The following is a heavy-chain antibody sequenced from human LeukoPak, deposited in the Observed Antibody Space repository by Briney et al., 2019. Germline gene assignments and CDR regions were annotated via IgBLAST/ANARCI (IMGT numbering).Heavy chain of an antibody. D-gene: IGHD2-15*01. J-gene: IGHJ1*01. V-gene: IGHV3-30*18. CDR3: ANSHGLYCSGGSCYAEYFQH. CDR1: GFNFGTFG. CDR2: ISYDGSNK. Sequence: PGGSLRLSCTASGFNFGTFGMHWVRQAPGKGLEWVAVISYDGSNKYYADSVKGRFTISRDNSKNTLYLQMNSLRAEDTALYYCANSHGLYCSGGSCYAEYFQHWGQGTLVTVSS.